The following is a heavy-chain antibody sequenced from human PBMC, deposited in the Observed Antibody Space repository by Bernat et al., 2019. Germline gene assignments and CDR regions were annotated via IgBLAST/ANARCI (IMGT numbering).Heavy chain of an antibody. CDR2: INYSGRT. J-gene: IGHJ4*02. V-gene: IGHV4-31*03. CDR1: GGSISSSSYY. CDR3: ARVVKSSWHNDY. Sequence: QLQLQESGPGLVKPSETLSLTCTVSGGSISSSSYYWNWIRQHPGKGLEWIGYINYSGRTYYNPSLKSRVSISVDTSKNQFSLKLSSVTAADTAVYYCARVVKSSWHNDYWGQGTLVIVSS. D-gene: IGHD6-13*01.